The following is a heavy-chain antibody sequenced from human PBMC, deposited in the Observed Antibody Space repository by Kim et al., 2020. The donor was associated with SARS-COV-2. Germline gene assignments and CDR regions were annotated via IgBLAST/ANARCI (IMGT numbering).Heavy chain of an antibody. D-gene: IGHD3-10*01. Sequence: ASVKVSCKASGYTFTNYAILWVRRAPGQSLEWVGWSIGGSGNTKYSQKFQGRVTITRDTSASTVYMELGSLRFEDTAVYYCARNGLTGGGAGSYQDYWGQGTVVTVSS. CDR3: ARNGLTGGGAGSYQDY. J-gene: IGHJ4*02. V-gene: IGHV1-3*01. CDR2: SIGGSGNT. CDR1: GYTFTNYA.